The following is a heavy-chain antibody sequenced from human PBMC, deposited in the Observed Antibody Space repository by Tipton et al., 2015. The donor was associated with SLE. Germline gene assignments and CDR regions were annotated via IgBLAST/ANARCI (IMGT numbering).Heavy chain of an antibody. J-gene: IGHJ6*03. CDR2: IWYDGSNK. Sequence: SLRLSCAASGFTFSSYGMHWVRQAPGEGLEWVAVIWYDGSNKYYADSVKGRFTISRDNTKNTLYLQMNSLRADDAAVYYCAGIEGDKSYYYYYYIDVWGRGTPVTVSS. D-gene: IGHD3-9*01. CDR1: GFTFSSYG. V-gene: IGHV3-33*03. CDR3: AGIEGDKSYYYYYYIDV.